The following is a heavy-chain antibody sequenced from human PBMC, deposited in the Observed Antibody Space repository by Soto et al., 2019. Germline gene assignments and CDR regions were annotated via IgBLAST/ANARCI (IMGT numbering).Heavy chain of an antibody. V-gene: IGHV1-69*01. CDR3: ARVIMVQDSSSWYHYYGMDV. D-gene: IGHD6-13*01. Sequence: KVSCKASGGTFSSYAISWVRQAPGQGLEWMGGIIPIFGTANYAQKFQGRVTITADESTSTAYMELSSLRSEDTAVYYRARVIMVQDSSSWYHYYGMDVWGQGTTVTVSS. J-gene: IGHJ6*02. CDR1: GGTFSSYA. CDR2: IIPIFGTA.